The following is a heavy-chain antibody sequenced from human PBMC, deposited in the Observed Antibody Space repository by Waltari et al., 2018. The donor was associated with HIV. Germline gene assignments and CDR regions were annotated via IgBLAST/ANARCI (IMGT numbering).Heavy chain of an antibody. D-gene: IGHD2-8*02. Sequence: EVRLLEPGGKFVAPVGSVRLSCDASACPFSDSIMNWFRQDPGKGLQWVSGITSDSNCEMTFYVDFLKGRATVYRENSKNTVFLKSNNMRVEDTAKYYCTRTVGVVWGAPKFVDFWGRGTLVSVSS. CDR3: TRTVGVVWGAPKFVDF. CDR1: ACPFSDSI. CDR2: ITSDSNCEMT. J-gene: IGHJ4*02. V-gene: IGHV3-23*01.